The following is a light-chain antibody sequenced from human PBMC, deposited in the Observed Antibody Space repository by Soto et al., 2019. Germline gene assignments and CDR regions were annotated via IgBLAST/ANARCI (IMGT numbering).Light chain of an antibody. V-gene: IGKV3-15*01. J-gene: IGKJ1*01. Sequence: EIMMTQSPGTLSVSPGEGATLSCTASQSVSRKLAWYQQTRGQAPRLLIYGASTRATGVPARFSGSGSGTEFTLTISNLQSEDFAVYHCQQYDKWPRTFGQGTKVEI. CDR2: GAS. CDR1: QSVSRK. CDR3: QQYDKWPRT.